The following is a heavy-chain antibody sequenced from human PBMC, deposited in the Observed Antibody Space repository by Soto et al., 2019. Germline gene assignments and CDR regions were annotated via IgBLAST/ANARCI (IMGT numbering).Heavy chain of an antibody. CDR1: GFTFSSYS. V-gene: IGHV3-48*02. J-gene: IGHJ4*02. CDR2: ISSSSSTI. Sequence: LRLSCAASGFTFSSYSMNWVRQAPGKGLEWVSYISSSSSTIYYADSVKGRFTISRDNAKNSLYLQMNSLRDEDTAVYYCARDWTQFYGDDKDYWGQGTLVTVSS. CDR3: ARDWTQFYGDDKDY. D-gene: IGHD4-17*01.